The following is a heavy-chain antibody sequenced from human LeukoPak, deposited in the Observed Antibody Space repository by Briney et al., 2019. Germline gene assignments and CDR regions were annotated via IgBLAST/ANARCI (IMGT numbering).Heavy chain of an antibody. D-gene: IGHD2-15*01. V-gene: IGHV3-33*08. J-gene: IGHJ4*02. CDR1: GFTFSSYA. Sequence: PGGSLRLSCAASGFTFSSYAMHWVRQAPGKGLEWVAVIWYDGCNKYYADSVKGRFTISRDNSKNTLYLQMNSLRAEDTAVYYCARDGVNKLWNFDYWGQGTLVTVSS. CDR2: IWYDGCNK. CDR3: ARDGVNKLWNFDY.